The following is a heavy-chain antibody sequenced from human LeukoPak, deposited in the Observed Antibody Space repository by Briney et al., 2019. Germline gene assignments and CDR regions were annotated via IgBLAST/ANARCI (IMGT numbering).Heavy chain of an antibody. D-gene: IGHD3-9*01. V-gene: IGHV4-39*01. CDR3: ASPHYDILTGYYSPHDAFDI. CDR2: IYYSGST. Sequence: SETLSLTCTVSGGSISSSSYYWGWIRQPPGKGLEWIGSIYYSGSTYYNPSLKSRVTISVDTSKNQFSLKLSSVTAADTAVYYCASPHYDILTGYYSPHDAFDIWGRGTVVTVSS. J-gene: IGHJ3*02. CDR1: GGSISSSSYY.